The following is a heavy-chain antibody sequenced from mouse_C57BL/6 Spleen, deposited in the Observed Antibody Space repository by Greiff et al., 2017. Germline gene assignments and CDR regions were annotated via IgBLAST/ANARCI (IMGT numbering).Heavy chain of an antibody. D-gene: IGHD1-1*01. CDR2: INPSTGGT. J-gene: IGHJ3*01. V-gene: IGHV1-42*01. Sequence: VHVKQSGPELVKPGASVKISCEASGYSFTGYYMNWVKQSPEKSLEWIGEINPSTGGTTYNQKFKAKATLTVDKSSSTAYMQLKSLTSEDSAVYYCARWGYGSSHSAWFAYWGQGTLVTVSA. CDR1: GYSFTGYY. CDR3: ARWGYGSSHSAWFAY.